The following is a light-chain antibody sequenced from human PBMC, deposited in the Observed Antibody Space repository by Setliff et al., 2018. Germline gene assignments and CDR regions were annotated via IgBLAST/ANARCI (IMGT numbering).Light chain of an antibody. CDR1: SSDVGGYNY. J-gene: IGLJ2*01. CDR3: SSYAGSNNLV. CDR2: EVS. Sequence: QSALTQPPSASGSPGQSVTISCTGTSSDVGGYNYASWYQQQPGKAPKLMIYEVSKRPSGVPDRFSGSKSGNTASLTVSGLQAEDEADYYCSSYAGSNNLVFGGGTQLTVL. V-gene: IGLV2-8*01.